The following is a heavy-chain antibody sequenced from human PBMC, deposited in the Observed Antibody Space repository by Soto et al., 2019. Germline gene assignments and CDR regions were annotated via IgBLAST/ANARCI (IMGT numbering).Heavy chain of an antibody. CDR1: SPSICSNSCY. CDR3: ARDRYSYYDFWSGSLPYYYYGMDV. D-gene: IGHD3-3*01. Sequence: PSVTLSLTCAFSSPSICSNSCYWDSICYPPGVGLEWIGSIYYSGSTYYNPSLKSRVTISVDTSKNQFSLKLSSVTAADTAVYYCARDRYSYYDFWSGSLPYYYYGMDVWGQGTTVS. CDR2: IYYSGST. V-gene: IGHV4-39*02. J-gene: IGHJ6*02.